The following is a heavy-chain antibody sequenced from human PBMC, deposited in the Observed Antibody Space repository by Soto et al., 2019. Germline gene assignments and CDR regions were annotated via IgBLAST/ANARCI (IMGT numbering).Heavy chain of an antibody. J-gene: IGHJ4*02. D-gene: IGHD5-12*01. CDR3: AKDPGMGDLMATSATFDY. CDR1: GFTFSSYA. V-gene: IGHV3-23*01. Sequence: PGGSLRLSCAASGFTFSSYAMSWVRQAPGKGLEWVSAISGSGGSTYYADSVKGRFTIYRDNSKNTLYLQMNSLRAEDTALYYCAKDPGMGDLMATSATFDYWGQGTLVTVSS. CDR2: ISGSGGST.